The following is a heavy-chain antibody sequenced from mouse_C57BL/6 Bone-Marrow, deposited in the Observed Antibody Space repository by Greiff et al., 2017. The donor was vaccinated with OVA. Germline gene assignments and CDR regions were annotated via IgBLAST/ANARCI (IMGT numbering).Heavy chain of an antibody. J-gene: IGHJ1*03. CDR2: IYPGDGDT. CDR3: ARGVPRGWYFDV. Sequence: VQLQQSGAELVKPGASVKISCKASGYAFSSYWMNWVRQRPGKGLEWIGQIYPGDGDTNYNGKFKGKATLTADKSSSTAYMQLSSLTSEDSAVYFCARGVPRGWYFDVWGTGTTVTVSS. V-gene: IGHV1-80*01. CDR1: GYAFSSYW. D-gene: IGHD2-14*01.